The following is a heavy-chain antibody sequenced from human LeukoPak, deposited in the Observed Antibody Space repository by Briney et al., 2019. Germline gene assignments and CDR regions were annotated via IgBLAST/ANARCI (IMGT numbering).Heavy chain of an antibody. Sequence: ASVKVSCKASGYTFTGYYMHWVRQAPGQGLEWMGWINPNSGGTNYAQKFQGRVTMTRDTSISTAYMELSRPRSDDTAVYYCARDGGWDFWSGAKGPYFDYWGQGTLVTVSS. CDR3: ARDGGWDFWSGAKGPYFDY. D-gene: IGHD3-3*01. V-gene: IGHV1-2*02. CDR1: GYTFTGYY. CDR2: INPNSGGT. J-gene: IGHJ4*02.